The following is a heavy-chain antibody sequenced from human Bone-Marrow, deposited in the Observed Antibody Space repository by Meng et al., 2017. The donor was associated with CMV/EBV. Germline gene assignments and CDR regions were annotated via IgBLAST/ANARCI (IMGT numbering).Heavy chain of an antibody. CDR3: ARTWRTVRYCSSTSCYTLGY. Sequence: KVSCKGSGYSFTSYWIGWVRQMPGKGLEWMGIIYPGDSDTRYSPSFQGQVTISADKSISTAYLQWSSLKASDTAMYYCARTWRTVRYCSSTSCYTLGYWGQGTLVTASS. D-gene: IGHD2-2*02. CDR2: IYPGDSDT. V-gene: IGHV5-51*01. CDR1: GYSFTSYW. J-gene: IGHJ4*02.